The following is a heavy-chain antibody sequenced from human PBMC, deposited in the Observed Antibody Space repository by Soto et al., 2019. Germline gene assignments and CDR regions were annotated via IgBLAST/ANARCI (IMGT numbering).Heavy chain of an antibody. CDR2: IIPIFGTA. CDR1: GGTFCSYA. V-gene: IGHV1-69*13. Sequence: SVKVSCKASGGTFCSYAISWVRQAPGQGLEWMGGIIPIFGTANYAQKFQGRVTITADESTSTAYMELSSLRSEDTAVYYCARPDRGKSGRQYFYGMDVWGKGTTVTVSS. CDR3: ARPDRGKSGRQYFYGMDV. J-gene: IGHJ6*04. D-gene: IGHD3-3*01.